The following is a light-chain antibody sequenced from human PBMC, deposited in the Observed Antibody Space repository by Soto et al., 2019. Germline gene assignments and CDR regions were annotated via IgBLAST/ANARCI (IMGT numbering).Light chain of an antibody. CDR3: QQYNTYSHT. Sequence: DIQMTQSPSTLSASVGDRVTITCRASQSISSWLAWYQQKPGKAPKLLIYDASTLESGVPSRFSGSGSGTEFTLTISSLQPDDFATYYCQQYNTYSHTFGRGNKLEIK. V-gene: IGKV1-5*01. CDR2: DAS. J-gene: IGKJ2*01. CDR1: QSISSW.